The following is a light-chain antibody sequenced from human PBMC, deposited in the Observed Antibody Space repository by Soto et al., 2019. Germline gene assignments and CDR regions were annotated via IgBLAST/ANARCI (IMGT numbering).Light chain of an antibody. Sequence: DIQMTQSPSTLSASVGDRVTITCRASQSINIWLAWYQQKPGKAPKLLICDASSLQSGVPSRFRGSTSGTEFTLTISSLQPDDFATYYCQQYNSYSRSFGGGTKVDIK. CDR1: QSINIW. V-gene: IGKV1-5*01. CDR2: DAS. J-gene: IGKJ4*01. CDR3: QQYNSYSRS.